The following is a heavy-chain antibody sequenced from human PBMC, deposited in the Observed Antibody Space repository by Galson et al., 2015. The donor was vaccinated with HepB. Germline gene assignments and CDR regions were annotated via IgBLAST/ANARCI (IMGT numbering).Heavy chain of an antibody. V-gene: IGHV3-30*03. CDR2: ISYDGSYK. CDR3: ARDVDWVLDL. Sequence: SLRLSCAASGFTFSNYGIHWVRQAPGKGLEWMAVISYDGSYKYYADSVKGRFTVSRDYSRSTLYLQMNSLRAEDTAVYYCARDVDWVLDLWGQGTLVTVSS. J-gene: IGHJ5*02. CDR1: GFTFSNYG. D-gene: IGHD3-9*01.